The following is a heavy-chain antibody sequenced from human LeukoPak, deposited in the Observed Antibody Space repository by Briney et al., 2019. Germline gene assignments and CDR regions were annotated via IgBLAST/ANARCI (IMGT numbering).Heavy chain of an antibody. CDR1: GYTFTGYY. CDR2: INPNSGDT. CDR3: APSGTSYSDYYYFDY. Sequence: ASVKVSCKTSGYTFTGYYIHWVRQAPGQGLEWMGWINPNSGDTNYAQKFQGRVSMTRDTSINTAYMELGRLGSDDTAVYYCAPSGTSYSDYYYFDYWGQGTLVTVSS. V-gene: IGHV1-2*02. J-gene: IGHJ4*02. D-gene: IGHD1-26*01.